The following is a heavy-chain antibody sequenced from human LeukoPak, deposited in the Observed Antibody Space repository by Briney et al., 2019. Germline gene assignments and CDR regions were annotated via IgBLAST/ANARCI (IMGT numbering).Heavy chain of an antibody. CDR2: IYVSGTT. V-gene: IGHV3-53*01. D-gene: IGHD4-17*01. Sequence: GGSLRLSCAASGFTVRDGYMSWVRQAPGKRLEWLAFIYVSGTTFYAASVKGRFTISRDNAKNTVYLQMNNLRAEDTALYYCGRRGPGDFVDYYFDYWGQGIMVTVSS. J-gene: IGHJ4*02. CDR3: GRRGPGDFVDYYFDY. CDR1: GFTVRDGY.